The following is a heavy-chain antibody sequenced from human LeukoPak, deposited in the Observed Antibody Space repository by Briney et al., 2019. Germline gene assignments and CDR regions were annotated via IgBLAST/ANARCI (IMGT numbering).Heavy chain of an antibody. J-gene: IGHJ4*02. D-gene: IGHD3-22*01. Sequence: PGGSLRLSCAASGFTFSSYEMNWVRQAPGKGLEWVSYISSSGDTIYADSVKGRFTISRDNSKNTLYLQMNSLRPEDTAVYYCARAEGYYDSRVDYWGQGTLVTVSS. CDR2: ISSSGDTI. CDR1: GFTFSSYE. V-gene: IGHV3-48*03. CDR3: ARAEGYYDSRVDY.